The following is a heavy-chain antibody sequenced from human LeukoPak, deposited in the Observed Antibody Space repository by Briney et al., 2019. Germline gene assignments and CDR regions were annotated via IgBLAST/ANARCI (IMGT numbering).Heavy chain of an antibody. Sequence: SETLSLTCTVSGGSISSYYWSWIRQPPGKGLEWIGYMYYSGSTNYNPSTNYNPSLKSRVTISVDTSKNQFSLKLSSVTAADTAVYYCARSRGRLAQLDYWGQGTLVTVSS. D-gene: IGHD6-25*01. CDR1: GGSISSYY. CDR3: ARSRGRLAQLDY. J-gene: IGHJ4*02. V-gene: IGHV4-59*01. CDR2: MYYSGST.